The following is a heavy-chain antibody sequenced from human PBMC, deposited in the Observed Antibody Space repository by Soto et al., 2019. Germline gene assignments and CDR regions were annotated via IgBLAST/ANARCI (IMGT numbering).Heavy chain of an antibody. CDR1: VFTFSDNA. Sequence: GWSLRLSCGSSVFTFSDNAMTWVRQAPGKGLEWVSSISDDGDSTYYADSVKGRFAVSRDNSKNTLFLHMNSLGAEDTAVYYCAKSLSTAVNYGLDVWGQGTSVTV. V-gene: IGHV3-23*01. J-gene: IGHJ6*02. CDR2: ISDDGDST. D-gene: IGHD2-2*01. CDR3: AKSLSTAVNYGLDV.